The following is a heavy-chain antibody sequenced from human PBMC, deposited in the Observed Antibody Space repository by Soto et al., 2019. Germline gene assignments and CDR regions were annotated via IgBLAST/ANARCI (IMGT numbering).Heavy chain of an antibody. J-gene: IGHJ6*03. CDR3: ASGYCSSTSCTGYYYMDV. V-gene: IGHV3-74*01. CDR2: INSDGSIT. Sequence: GGSLRLSCAASGFTFSDYWMYWVRQAPGKGLVWVSRINSDGSITTYADSVKGRFTISRDNAKNTLYLQMNSLRAEDMAVYYCASGYCSSTSCTGYYYMDVWGKGTTVTVSS. CDR1: GFTFSDYW. D-gene: IGHD2-2*03.